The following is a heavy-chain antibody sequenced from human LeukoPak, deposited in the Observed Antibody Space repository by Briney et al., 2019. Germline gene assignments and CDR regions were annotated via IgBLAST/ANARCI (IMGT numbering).Heavy chain of an antibody. CDR2: INHSGST. CDR1: GGSFSGYY. J-gene: IGHJ4*02. D-gene: IGHD4-23*01. Sequence: SETLSLTYAVYGGSFSGYYWSWIRQPPGKGLEWIGEINHSGSTNYNPSLKSRVTISVDTSKNQFSLKLSSVTAADTAVYYCARESTTVVTYYFDYWGQGTLVTVSS. CDR3: ARESTTVVTYYFDY. V-gene: IGHV4-34*01.